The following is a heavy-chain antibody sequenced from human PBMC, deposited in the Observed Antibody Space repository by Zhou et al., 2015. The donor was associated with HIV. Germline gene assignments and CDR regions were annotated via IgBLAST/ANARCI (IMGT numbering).Heavy chain of an antibody. CDR2: IIPIFGTA. Sequence: QVQLVQSGAEVKKPGSSVKVSCKASGGTFSSYAISWVRQAPGQGLEWMGGIIPIFGTANYAQKFQGRVTITADESTSTAYMELSSLRSEDTAVYYCAREISPGIAVAGDYYYYGMDVWGQGTTVTVSS. J-gene: IGHJ6*02. CDR3: AREISPGIAVAGDYYYYGMDV. CDR1: GGTFSSYA. D-gene: IGHD6-19*01. V-gene: IGHV1-69*01.